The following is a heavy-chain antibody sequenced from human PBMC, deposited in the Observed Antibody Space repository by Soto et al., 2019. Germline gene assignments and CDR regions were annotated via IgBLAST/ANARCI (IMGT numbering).Heavy chain of an antibody. CDR2: INHSGST. Sequence: PSETLSLTCAVYGGSFSCYYWSWIRQPPGKGLEWIGEINHSGSTNYNPSLKSRVTISVDTSKNQFSLKLSSVTAADTAVYYCARGWGSGWYPDFDYWGQGTLVTVSS. D-gene: IGHD6-19*01. J-gene: IGHJ4*02. CDR3: ARGWGSGWYPDFDY. CDR1: GGSFSCYY. V-gene: IGHV4-34*01.